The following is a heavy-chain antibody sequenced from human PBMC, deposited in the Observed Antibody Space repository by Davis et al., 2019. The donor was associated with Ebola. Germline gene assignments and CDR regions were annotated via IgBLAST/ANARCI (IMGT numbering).Heavy chain of an antibody. D-gene: IGHD3-10*01. CDR1: GFTFSSYD. V-gene: IGHV3-13*01. Sequence: PGGSLRLSCAASGFTFSSYDMHWVRQATGKGLEWVSAIGTAGDTYYPGSVKGRFTISRENAKNSLYLQMNSLRAGDTAVYYCARGVMVRGVSTGMDVWGKGTTVTVSS. J-gene: IGHJ6*04. CDR2: IGTAGDT. CDR3: ARGVMVRGVSTGMDV.